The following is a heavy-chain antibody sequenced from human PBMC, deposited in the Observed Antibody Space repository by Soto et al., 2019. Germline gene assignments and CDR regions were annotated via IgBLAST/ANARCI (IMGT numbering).Heavy chain of an antibody. D-gene: IGHD3-10*01. CDR1: GGSFSGYY. Sequence: PSETLSLTCAVYGGSFSGYYVSWIRQPPGKRLEWIGNIYYSGSTNYNPSLKSRVTTSVDTSKNQFSLKLSSVTAADTAVYYCATVSASGLIDYWGQGTLVTVSS. J-gene: IGHJ4*02. CDR2: IYYSGST. CDR3: ATVSASGLIDY. V-gene: IGHV4-59*01.